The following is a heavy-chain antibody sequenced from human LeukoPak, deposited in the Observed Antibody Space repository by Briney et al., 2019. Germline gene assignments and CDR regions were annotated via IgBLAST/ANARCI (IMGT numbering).Heavy chain of an antibody. D-gene: IGHD6-13*01. CDR1: GGSISSYY. CDR2: IYYSGST. CDR3: ARHGSQQLVRIDY. Sequence: SETLSLTCTGSGGSISSYYWSWIRQPPGKGLEWIGYIYYSGSTNYNPSLKSRVTISVDTSKNQLSLKLSSVTAADTAVYYCARHGSQQLVRIDYWGQGTLVTVSS. V-gene: IGHV4-59*08. J-gene: IGHJ4*02.